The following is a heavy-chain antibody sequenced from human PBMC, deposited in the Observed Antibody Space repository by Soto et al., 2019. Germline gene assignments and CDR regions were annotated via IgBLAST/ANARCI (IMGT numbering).Heavy chain of an antibody. J-gene: IGHJ4*02. V-gene: IGHV4-39*01. CDR1: GGSISSSSYY. Sequence: NPSETLSLTCTVSGGSISSSSYYWGWIRQPPGKGLEWIGSIYYSGSTYYNPSLKSRVTISVDTSKNQFSLKLSSVTAADTAVYYCARLYCSGGSCYYFDYWGQGTLVTVSS. CDR2: IYYSGST. CDR3: ARLYCSGGSCYYFDY. D-gene: IGHD2-15*01.